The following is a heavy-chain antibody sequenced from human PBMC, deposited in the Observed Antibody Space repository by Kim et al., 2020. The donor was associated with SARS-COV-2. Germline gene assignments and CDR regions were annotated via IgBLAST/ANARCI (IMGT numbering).Heavy chain of an antibody. CDR1: GDSISSGSHY. J-gene: IGHJ4*02. CDR3: VRAPITTPIHPAFDY. D-gene: IGHD4-4*01. CDR2: VFTGGST. Sequence: SETLSLTCTVSGDSISSGSHYWNWIRQPAGKGLEWIGRVFTGGSTNYSPYLKSRVTISLDKSKNQFSLRLNSVTATDTAVYYCVRAPITTPIHPAFDYWGQGILVSVSS. V-gene: IGHV4-61*02.